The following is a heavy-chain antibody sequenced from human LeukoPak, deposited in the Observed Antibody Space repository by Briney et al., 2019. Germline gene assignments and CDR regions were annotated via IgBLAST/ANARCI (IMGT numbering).Heavy chain of an antibody. CDR1: GFTFRGAW. D-gene: IGHD3-3*01. CDR2: IRSKTDGGTT. Sequence: GGSLRLCCAASGFTFRGAWMTWVREAPGPGLELVVRIRSKTDGGTTDYAVSVQGRFTISRDDSKNTLYLQMSSLKTEDTAVYYCAKHIYGVVSIQQWGQGTLVTVSS. CDR3: AKHIYGVVSIQQ. J-gene: IGHJ1*01. V-gene: IGHV3-15*01.